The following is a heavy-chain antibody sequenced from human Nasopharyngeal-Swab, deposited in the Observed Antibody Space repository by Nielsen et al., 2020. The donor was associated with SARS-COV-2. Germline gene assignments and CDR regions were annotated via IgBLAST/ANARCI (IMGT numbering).Heavy chain of an antibody. CDR1: GYTLTELS. CDR3: ATEYNWNYGPRYFDL. D-gene: IGHD1-7*01. CDR2: FDPEDGET. Sequence: ASVKVSCKVSGYTLTELSMQWVRQAPGKGLEWMGGFDPEDGETIYAQKFQGRVTMTEDTSTDTAYMELSSLRSEDTAVYYCATEYNWNYGPRYFDLWGRGTLVTVSS. V-gene: IGHV1-24*01. J-gene: IGHJ2*01.